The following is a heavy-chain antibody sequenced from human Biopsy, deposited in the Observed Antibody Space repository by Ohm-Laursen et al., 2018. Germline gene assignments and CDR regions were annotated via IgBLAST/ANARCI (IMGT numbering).Heavy chain of an antibody. D-gene: IGHD3-22*01. CDR2: INAMTGDT. CDR3: TRGGYYYDSLAYYYWFDP. J-gene: IGHJ5*02. V-gene: IGHV1-2*02. CDR1: GYTFTGYH. Sequence: SVKVSCKASGYTFTGYHVHWVRQARGQGLEWVGWINAMTGDTNYAQKFQGRVTMTRDTSISTAYVDLSSLRSDDTAVYYCTRGGYYYDSLAYYYWFDPWGQGTLVTVSS.